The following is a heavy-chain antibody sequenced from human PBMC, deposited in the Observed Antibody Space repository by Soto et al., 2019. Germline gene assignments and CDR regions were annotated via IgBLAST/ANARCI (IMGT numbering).Heavy chain of an antibody. CDR2: ISAHNGNT. CDR1: GYAFTTYG. CDR3: ARGRYGDY. D-gene: IGHD1-1*01. V-gene: IGHV1-18*01. J-gene: IGHJ4*01. Sequence: QVHLVQSGAEVKKPGASVKVSCQASGYAFTTYGITWVRQAPGQGLEWMGWISAHNGNTNYAQKLQGRVTVTRDTSTSTAYMELGSLRSDDTAVYYCARGRYGDYWGQEPWSPSPQ.